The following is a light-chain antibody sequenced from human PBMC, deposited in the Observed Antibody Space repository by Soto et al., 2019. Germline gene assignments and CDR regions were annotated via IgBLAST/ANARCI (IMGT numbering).Light chain of an antibody. Sequence: QSVLTQPPSASGTPGQRVTISCSGSSSNIGSNDAFLYQQLPGTAPKLLIYRSNQRPSGVPDRFSGSKSGTSASLAISGLRSEDEADYYCASWDYSLSGVLFGGGTKLTGL. V-gene: IGLV1-47*01. CDR3: ASWDYSLSGVL. J-gene: IGLJ2*01. CDR1: SSNIGSND. CDR2: RSN.